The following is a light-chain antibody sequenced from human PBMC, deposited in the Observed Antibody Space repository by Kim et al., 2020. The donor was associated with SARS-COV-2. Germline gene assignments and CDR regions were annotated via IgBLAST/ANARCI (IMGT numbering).Light chain of an antibody. CDR1: SSNIGSNT. CDR2: TNN. V-gene: IGLV1-44*01. Sequence: QSVLTQPPSASGTPGHRVTISCSGSSSNIGSNTVNWYQQFPGTAPKLLIYTNNQRPSGVPARFSASKSGTSASLAISGLQSEDEADFYCAAWDDSLNGVVFGGGTQLTVL. CDR3: AAWDDSLNGVV. J-gene: IGLJ2*01.